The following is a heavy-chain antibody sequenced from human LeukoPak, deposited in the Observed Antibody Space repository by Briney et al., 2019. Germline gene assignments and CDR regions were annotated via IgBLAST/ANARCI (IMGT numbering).Heavy chain of an antibody. J-gene: IGHJ4*02. V-gene: IGHV1-2*06. CDR2: INPNRGGT. CDR1: GYTFTGYY. Sequence: ASVKVSCKASGYTFTGYYMHWVRQAPGQGLEWMGRINPNRGGTNYAQKFQGRVTMTRDTSISTAYMELSRLRSDDTAVYYCARVRGYYDSSGPFDYWGQGTLVTVSS. D-gene: IGHD3-22*01. CDR3: ARVRGYYDSSGPFDY.